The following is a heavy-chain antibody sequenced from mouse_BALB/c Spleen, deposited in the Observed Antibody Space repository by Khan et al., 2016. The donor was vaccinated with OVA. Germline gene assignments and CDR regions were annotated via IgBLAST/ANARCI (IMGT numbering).Heavy chain of an antibody. CDR3: SRLAAAAWFAY. CDR1: GYTFTNYG. CDR2: INTYTGEP. Sequence: QIQLVQSGPELKKPGETVKISCKVSGYTFTNYGMNWVKQAPGKGLKWMGWINTYTGEPTYADDFKGRFAFSLETYASTDYLQMNNLKYEDTSTYYCSRLAAAAWFAYWGQGTLVTVSA. D-gene: IGHD1-2*01. V-gene: IGHV9-3-1*01. J-gene: IGHJ3*01.